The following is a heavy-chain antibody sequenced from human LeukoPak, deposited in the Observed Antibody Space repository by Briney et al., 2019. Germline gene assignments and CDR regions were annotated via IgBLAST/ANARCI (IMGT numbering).Heavy chain of an antibody. V-gene: IGHV3-43*02. J-gene: IGHJ4*02. Sequence: HPGGSLRLSCAASGFTFDDYGMHWVRQAPGKGLEWVSLISGDGGSTYYADSVKGRFTISRDNSKNSLYLQTNSLRTEDTALYYCAKRGSGSQRLEYWGQGTLVTVSS. D-gene: IGHD3-10*01. CDR3: AKRGSGSQRLEY. CDR1: GFTFDDYG. CDR2: ISGDGGST.